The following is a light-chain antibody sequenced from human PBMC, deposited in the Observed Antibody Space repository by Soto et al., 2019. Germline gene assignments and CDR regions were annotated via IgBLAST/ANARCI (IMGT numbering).Light chain of an antibody. CDR2: DAS. CDR3: QPRWT. Sequence: EIVLTQSPATLSLSPGERATLSCRASQRVSSYLAWYQQKPGQAPRLLIYDASNRATGIPARFSGSGSVTDFTLTISSLEPEDFAVYYCQPRWTFGQGTKVEIK. CDR1: QRVSSY. V-gene: IGKV3-11*01. J-gene: IGKJ1*01.